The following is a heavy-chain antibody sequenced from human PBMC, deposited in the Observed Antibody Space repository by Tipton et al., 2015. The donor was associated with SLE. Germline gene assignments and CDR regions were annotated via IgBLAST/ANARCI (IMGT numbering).Heavy chain of an antibody. Sequence: TLSLTCAVYGGSFSGYYWSWIRQPPGKGLEWIGEINHSGSTNHNPSLKSRVTISVDTSKNQLSLRLSAVTAADTAVYYCARALWKSGDYWGQGIVVTVSS. CDR1: GGSFSGYY. D-gene: IGHD1-1*01. J-gene: IGHJ4*02. CDR2: INHSGST. CDR3: ARALWKSGDY. V-gene: IGHV4-34*01.